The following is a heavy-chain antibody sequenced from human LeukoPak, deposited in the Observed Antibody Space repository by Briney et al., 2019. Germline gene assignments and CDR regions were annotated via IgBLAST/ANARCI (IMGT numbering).Heavy chain of an antibody. CDR1: GFTFSSHW. CDR3: ARGGYDDYYYGMDV. J-gene: IGHJ6*02. CDR2: INSDGSST. D-gene: IGHD5-12*01. V-gene: IGHV3-74*01. Sequence: GGSLRLSCADSGFTFSSHWMHWVRQAPGKGLVWVSRINSDGSSTSYADSVKGRFTISRDNAKNTLYLQMNRLRAEDTAVYYCARGGYDDYYYGMDVWGQGTTVTVSS.